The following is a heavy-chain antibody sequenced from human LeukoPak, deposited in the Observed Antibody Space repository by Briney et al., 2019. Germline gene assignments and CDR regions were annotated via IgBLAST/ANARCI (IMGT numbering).Heavy chain of an antibody. Sequence: GGSLRLSCAASGFTFDDYAMHWLRQAPGKGLEWVSLISGDGGSTYYADSVKGRLTISRDNSKNSLYLQMNSLRTEDTALYYCAKVPPPGYDILTGYYHYYYYGMDVWGQGTTVTVSS. D-gene: IGHD3-9*01. CDR3: AKVPPPGYDILTGYYHYYYYGMDV. J-gene: IGHJ6*02. V-gene: IGHV3-43*02. CDR2: ISGDGGST. CDR1: GFTFDDYA.